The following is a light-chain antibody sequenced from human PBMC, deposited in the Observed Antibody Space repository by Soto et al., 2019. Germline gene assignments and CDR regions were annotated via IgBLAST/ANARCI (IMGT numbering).Light chain of an antibody. Sequence: QSVLAQPPSASGSPGQSVTISCTGTSSDVGGYDYVSWYQQYPGKAPKLMIYEVTIRPSGVSDRFSGSKSGSTASLTVSGLQAEDEADYYCSSYTGGNPSYVFGTGTKVTVL. CDR2: EVT. CDR1: SSDVGGYDY. CDR3: SSYTGGNPSYV. J-gene: IGLJ1*01. V-gene: IGLV2-8*01.